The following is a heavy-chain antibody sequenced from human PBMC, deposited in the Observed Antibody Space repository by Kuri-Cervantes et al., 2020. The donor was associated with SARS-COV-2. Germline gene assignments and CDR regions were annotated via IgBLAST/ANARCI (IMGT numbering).Heavy chain of an antibody. CDR1: GGSISSYY. D-gene: IGHD2-2*02. J-gene: IGHJ6*02. CDR2: IYYSGST. Sequence: SETLSLTCTVSGGSISSYYWSWIRQPPGKGLEWIGYIYYSGSTNYNPSLKSRVTISVDTSKNQFSLKLSSVTAADTAVYYCARVRSAKNQLLYLEPSNYYYGMDVWGQGTTVTVSS. CDR3: ARVRSAKNQLLYLEPSNYYYGMDV. V-gene: IGHV4-59*01.